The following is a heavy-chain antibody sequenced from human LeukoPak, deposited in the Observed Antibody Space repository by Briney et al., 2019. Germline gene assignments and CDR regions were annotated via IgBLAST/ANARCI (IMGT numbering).Heavy chain of an antibody. CDR3: AKELGYSSSWYFDY. D-gene: IGHD6-13*01. J-gene: IGHJ4*02. Sequence: GGSLTLSRAASGLTFSCHAMSLVPQAPGKALECVSPISGSGGSNYYADSVKGRFTISRDNSKNTLYLQMISLRAEDTAVYYCAKELGYSSSWYFDYWGQGTLVTVSS. V-gene: IGHV3-23*01. CDR2: ISGSGGSN. CDR1: GLTFSCHA.